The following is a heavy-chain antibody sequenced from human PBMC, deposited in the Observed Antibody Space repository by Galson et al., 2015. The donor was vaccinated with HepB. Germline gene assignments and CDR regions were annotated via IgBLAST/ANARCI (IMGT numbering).Heavy chain of an antibody. J-gene: IGHJ4*02. D-gene: IGHD3-9*01. CDR2: FGPEDGET. V-gene: IGHV1-24*01. CDR3: ATWGVLRSFDWLFMYYFDY. CDR1: GYTLTELS. Sequence: SVKVSCKVSGYTLTELSMHWVRQAPGKGLEWMGGFGPEDGETIYAQKFQGRVTMTEDTSTDTAYMERSSLRSEDTAVYYCATWGVLRSFDWLFMYYFDYWGQGTLVTVSS.